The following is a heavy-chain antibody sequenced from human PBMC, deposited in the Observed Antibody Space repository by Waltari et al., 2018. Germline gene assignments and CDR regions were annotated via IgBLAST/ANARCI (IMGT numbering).Heavy chain of an antibody. V-gene: IGHV1-69*01. CDR1: GGTFSSYA. CDR3: ARANATFVQLERQFFDY. Sequence: QVQLVQSGAEVKKPGSSVKVSCKASGGTFSSYAISWVRQAPGQGVEWMGGIIPIFGTANCAQKFQGRVTITADESTSTAYMELSSLRSEDTAVYYCARANATFVQLERQFFDYWGQGTLVTVSS. CDR2: IIPIFGTA. D-gene: IGHD1-1*01. J-gene: IGHJ4*02.